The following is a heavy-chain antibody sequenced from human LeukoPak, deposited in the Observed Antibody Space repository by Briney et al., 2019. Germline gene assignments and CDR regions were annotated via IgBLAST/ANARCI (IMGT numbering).Heavy chain of an antibody. CDR2: IYYSGNT. J-gene: IGHJ4*02. Sequence: SETLSLTCTVSGGSITSGSYYWGWLRQPPGTGLEWIGSIYYSGNTYYNPSLKSRVTISVDTSKNQFSLKLSSVTAADTAVYYCARHFNSIAGTVDYWGQGTLVTVSS. V-gene: IGHV4-39*01. D-gene: IGHD6-13*01. CDR3: ARHFNSIAGTVDY. CDR1: GGSITSGSYY.